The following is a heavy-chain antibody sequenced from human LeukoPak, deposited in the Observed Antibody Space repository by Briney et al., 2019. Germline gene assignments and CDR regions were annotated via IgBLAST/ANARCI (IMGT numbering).Heavy chain of an antibody. CDR2: IYSSEKI. CDR1: GGSISSGDYY. CDR3: ARGWASSWYYFDF. V-gene: IGHV4-61*02. J-gene: IGHJ4*02. D-gene: IGHD2-2*01. Sequence: SQTLSLTCTVSGGSISSGDYYWSWIRQPAGKGLEWIGRIYSSEKINYNPSLKSRVTISIDTSKNQFSLKVSSVTAADTAVYYCARGWASSWYYFDFWGQGTLVTVSS.